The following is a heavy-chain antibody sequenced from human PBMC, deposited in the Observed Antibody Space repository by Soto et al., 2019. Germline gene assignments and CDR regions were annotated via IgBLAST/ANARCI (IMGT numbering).Heavy chain of an antibody. J-gene: IGHJ3*02. Sequence: SETLSLTCAVYGGSFSGYYWSWIRQPPGKGLEWIGEINHSGSTNYNPSLKSRVTISVDTSKNQFSLKLSSVTAADTAVYYCARDGAYDYVWGSYRIDAFDIWGQGTMVTVSS. CDR2: INHSGST. V-gene: IGHV4-34*01. D-gene: IGHD3-16*02. CDR3: ARDGAYDYVWGSYRIDAFDI. CDR1: GGSFSGYY.